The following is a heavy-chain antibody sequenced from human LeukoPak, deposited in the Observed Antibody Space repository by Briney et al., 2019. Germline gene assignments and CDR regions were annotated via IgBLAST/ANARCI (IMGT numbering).Heavy chain of an antibody. J-gene: IGHJ4*02. CDR3: ARDPARAYCGGDCYYDY. D-gene: IGHD2-21*02. Sequence: GASVKVSCKASGGTFSSYAISWVRQAPGQRLEWMGWISAYNGNTNYAQKLQGRVTMTTDTSTSTAYMELRSLRSDDTAVYYCARDPARAYCGGDCYYDYWGQGTLVTVSS. CDR1: GGTFSSYA. V-gene: IGHV1-18*01. CDR2: ISAYNGNT.